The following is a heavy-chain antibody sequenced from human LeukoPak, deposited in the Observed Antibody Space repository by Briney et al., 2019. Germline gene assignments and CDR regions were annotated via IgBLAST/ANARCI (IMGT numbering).Heavy chain of an antibody. CDR1: GFTFSSYA. D-gene: IGHD3-22*01. V-gene: IGHV3-64*01. J-gene: IGHJ4*02. Sequence: GGSLRLSCAASGFTFSSYAMHWVRQAPGKGLEYVSAISSNGGSTYYANPVKGRFTISRDNSKNTLYLQMGSLRAEDMAVYYCARARRPYYYDSSGYYVLDYWGRGTLVTVSS. CDR2: ISSNGGST. CDR3: ARARRPYYYDSSGYYVLDY.